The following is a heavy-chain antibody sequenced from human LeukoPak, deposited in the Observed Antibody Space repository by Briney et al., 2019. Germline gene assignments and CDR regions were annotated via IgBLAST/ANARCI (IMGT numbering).Heavy chain of an antibody. D-gene: IGHD4-17*01. CDR1: GFTFSSYG. V-gene: IGHV3-30*02. CDR2: IRDDGSNK. CDR3: ARSYGALDI. J-gene: IGHJ3*02. Sequence: PGGSLRLSCAASGFTFSSYGMHWVRQAPGKGLEWVTFIRDDGSNKDYADSVKGRFTISRDNSKNMLYVQMNSLRAEDTAVYYCARSYGALDIWGQGTMVTVSS.